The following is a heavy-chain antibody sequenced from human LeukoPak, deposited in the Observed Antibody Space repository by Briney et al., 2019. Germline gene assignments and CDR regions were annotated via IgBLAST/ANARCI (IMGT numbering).Heavy chain of an antibody. Sequence: PGGSLRLSCAASGFTFSSYAMHWVRQAPGKGLEYVSAISSNGGSTYYANSVKGRFTISRDNSKNTLYLQMNSLRAEDTAVYYCAKVVNGYNFGGPFGYWGQGTLVTVSS. V-gene: IGHV3-64*01. CDR2: ISSNGGST. CDR1: GFTFSSYA. J-gene: IGHJ4*02. CDR3: AKVVNGYNFGGPFGY. D-gene: IGHD5-24*01.